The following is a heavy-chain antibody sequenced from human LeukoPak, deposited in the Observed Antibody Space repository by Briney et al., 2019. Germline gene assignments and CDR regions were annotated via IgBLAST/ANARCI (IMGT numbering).Heavy chain of an antibody. V-gene: IGHV4-59*08. CDR2: IYYSGST. D-gene: IGHD6-19*01. Sequence: SGTLSLTCDVSGGSISSYYWNWIRQPPGKGLEWIGYIYYSGSTNYNPSLKSRVTISVDTSKNQFSLKLSSVTAADTAVYFCARQLRGEAVAGHLQPFDYWGQGTLVTVSS. CDR1: GGSISSYY. J-gene: IGHJ4*02. CDR3: ARQLRGEAVAGHLQPFDY.